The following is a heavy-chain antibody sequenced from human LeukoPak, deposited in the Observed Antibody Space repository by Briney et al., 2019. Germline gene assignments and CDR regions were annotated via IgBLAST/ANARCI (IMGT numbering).Heavy chain of an antibody. V-gene: IGHV3-30*02. CDR2: IRYDGSNK. Sequence: GGSLRLSCAGSGFTFSSYGMHWVRQAPGKGMKWVAFIRYDGSNKYYADSVKGRFTISRDNSKNTLYLQMNSLRAEDTAVYYCAKDIGRYCSSTSCKYYFDYWGQGTLVTVSS. CDR1: GFTFSSYG. J-gene: IGHJ4*02. D-gene: IGHD2-2*01. CDR3: AKDIGRYCSSTSCKYYFDY.